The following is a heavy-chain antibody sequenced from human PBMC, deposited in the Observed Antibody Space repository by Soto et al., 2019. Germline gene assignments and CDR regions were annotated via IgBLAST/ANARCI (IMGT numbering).Heavy chain of an antibody. Sequence: GESLKISCKGSGYSFAGYWITWVRQKPGKGLEWMGRIDPSDSQTYYSPSFRGHVTISATKSITTVFLQWSSLRASDTAMYYCARQIYDSDTGPDFQYYFDSWGQGTPVTVSS. D-gene: IGHD3-22*01. J-gene: IGHJ4*02. V-gene: IGHV5-10-1*01. CDR3: ARQIYDSDTGPDFQYYFDS. CDR1: GYSFAGYW. CDR2: IDPSDSQT.